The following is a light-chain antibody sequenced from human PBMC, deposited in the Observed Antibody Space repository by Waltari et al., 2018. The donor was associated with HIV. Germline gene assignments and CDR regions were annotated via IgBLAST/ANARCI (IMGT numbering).Light chain of an antibody. V-gene: IGLV2-8*01. CDR1: SSDVGDYDY. J-gene: IGLJ2*01. CDR2: GVN. Sequence: QSALTQPPSASGSLGQSVTISCTGPSSDVGDYDYVSWYQQHPGKAPKLLIYGVNRRPSGVPDRFSGSKSGNTASLTVSGLQPEDEADYHCISYVDTYNVIFGGGTKLTVL. CDR3: ISYVDTYNVI.